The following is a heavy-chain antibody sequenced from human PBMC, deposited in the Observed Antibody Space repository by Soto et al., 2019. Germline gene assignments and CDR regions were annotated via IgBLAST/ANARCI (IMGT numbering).Heavy chain of an antibody. D-gene: IGHD3-10*01. CDR1: GFTFSSYG. Sequence: QVQLVESGGGVVQPGRSLRLSCAASGFTFSSYGMHWVRQAPGKGLEWVAVIWYDGSNKYYADSVKGRFTISRDNSKNTLYLQMNSLRAEDTAVYYCARGLGRFGELPFDYWGQGTLVTVSS. V-gene: IGHV3-33*01. CDR3: ARGLGRFGELPFDY. J-gene: IGHJ4*02. CDR2: IWYDGSNK.